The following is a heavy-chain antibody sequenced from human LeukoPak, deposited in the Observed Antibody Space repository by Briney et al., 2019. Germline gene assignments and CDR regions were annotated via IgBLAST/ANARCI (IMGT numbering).Heavy chain of an antibody. J-gene: IGHJ4*02. Sequence: SETLSLTCAVYGGSFSGYYWTWIRQPPGKGLEWIGEMNHSGSANYNPSLKSRVTISVDTSKNQCSLRLSSVTAADTAVYYCARGYGFPDYWGQGTLVTVSS. CDR2: MNHSGSA. D-gene: IGHD4-17*01. CDR1: GGSFSGYY. CDR3: ARGYGFPDY. V-gene: IGHV4-34*01.